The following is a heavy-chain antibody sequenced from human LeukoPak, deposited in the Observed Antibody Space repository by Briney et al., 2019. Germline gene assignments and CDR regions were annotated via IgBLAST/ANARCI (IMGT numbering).Heavy chain of an antibody. CDR3: AKCPGVTRSYWYFDL. V-gene: IGHV3-23*01. J-gene: IGHJ2*01. CDR2: ISGSGGST. Sequence: GGSLRLSCAASGFTFSSYAMSWVRQAPGKGLEWVSAISGSGGSTYYADSVKGRFTISRDNSKNTLYLQMNSLRAEDTAVYYCAKCPGVTRSYWYFDLWGRGTLVTVSS. D-gene: IGHD2-21*02. CDR1: GFTFSSYA.